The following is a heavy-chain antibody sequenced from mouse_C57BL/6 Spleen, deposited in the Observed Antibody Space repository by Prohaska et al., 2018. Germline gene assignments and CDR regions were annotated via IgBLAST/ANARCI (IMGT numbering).Heavy chain of an antibody. J-gene: IGHJ4*01. CDR1: GFTFSDYY. Sequence: EVKLVESEGGLVQPGSSMKLSCTASGFTFSDYYMAWVRQVPATGLEWVATINYDGSSTYYLDSVKSRFIISRDNAKNILYLQMSSLKSEDTATYYCARGGYDGYYDYYAMDYWGQGTSVTVSS. CDR2: INYDGSST. V-gene: IGHV5-16*01. D-gene: IGHD2-3*01. CDR3: ARGGYDGYYDYYAMDY.